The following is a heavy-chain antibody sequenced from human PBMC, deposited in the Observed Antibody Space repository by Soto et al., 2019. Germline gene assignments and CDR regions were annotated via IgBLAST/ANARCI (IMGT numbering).Heavy chain of an antibody. J-gene: IGHJ6*02. CDR3: ARDPLIILPPAASLDPDYHFYGLDV. CDR1: GASVSSGSSS. D-gene: IGHD2-2*01. V-gene: IGHV4-61*01. CDR2: ISYSGST. Sequence: SETLSLTCTVSGASVSSGSSSWSWIRQPPGKGLQWVGYISYSGSTSYNPSLKGRVTISVDTSKNQFSLKLSSVTAAGTAVYYCARDPLIILPPAASLDPDYHFYGLDVWGQGTTVTVSS.